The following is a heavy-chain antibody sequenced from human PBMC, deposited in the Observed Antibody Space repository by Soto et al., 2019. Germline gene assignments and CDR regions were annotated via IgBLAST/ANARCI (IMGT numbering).Heavy chain of an antibody. CDR1: GGSISSYY. D-gene: IGHD5-18*01. CDR3: ARDEDSYGSFTY. Sequence: QVQLQESGPGLVKPSETLSLTCTVSGGSISSYYWSWIRQPPGKGLEWIGYIYYSGSTNYNSSLKSRVTISVDTSKNQFSLKLSSVTAADTAVYYCARDEDSYGSFTYWGQGTLVTVSS. V-gene: IGHV4-59*01. CDR2: IYYSGST. J-gene: IGHJ4*02.